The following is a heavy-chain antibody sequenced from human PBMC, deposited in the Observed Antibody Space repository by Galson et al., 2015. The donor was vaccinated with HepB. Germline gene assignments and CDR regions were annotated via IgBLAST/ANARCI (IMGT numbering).Heavy chain of an antibody. J-gene: IGHJ6*02. CDR3: ATEGHRRYSGYDQLDYYYYAMDV. V-gene: IGHV1-24*01. D-gene: IGHD5-12*01. CDR1: GYTLTELS. CDR2: FDPEDGET. Sequence: SVKVSCKVSGYTLTELSMHWVRQAPGKGLEWMGGFDPEDGETTYAQKFQGRVTMTEDTSTDTVYMILSSLRSEDTAMYYCATEGHRRYSGYDQLDYYYYAMDVWGQGTTVTVSS.